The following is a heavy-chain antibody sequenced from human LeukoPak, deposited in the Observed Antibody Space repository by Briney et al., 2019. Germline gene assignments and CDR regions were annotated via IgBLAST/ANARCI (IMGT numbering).Heavy chain of an antibody. V-gene: IGHV4-31*03. CDR3: ARDPIAYCGADCYSD. CDR2: IYCTGST. Sequence: SETLSLTCTVSGASIISGGYYWGWIRQHPGKGLEWIGYIYCTGSTYYNPSLKNRLTISIDTSKSQFSLKLTSVTAADTAVYYCARDPIAYCGADCYSDWGQGTLVTVSS. D-gene: IGHD2-21*02. CDR1: GASIISGGYY. J-gene: IGHJ4*02.